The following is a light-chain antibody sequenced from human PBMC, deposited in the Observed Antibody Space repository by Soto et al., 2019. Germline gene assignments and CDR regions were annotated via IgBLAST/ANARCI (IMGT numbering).Light chain of an antibody. CDR3: QQYYSYPLT. V-gene: IGKV1-5*01. CDR2: AAS. J-gene: IGKJ1*01. CDR1: QTISSW. Sequence: DIQMTQSPSTLSGSVGDSVTITCRASQTISSWLAWYQQKPGKAPKLLIYAASTLQSGVPSRFSGSGSGTDFTLTISCLQSEDFATYYCQQYYSYPLTFGQGTKVDIK.